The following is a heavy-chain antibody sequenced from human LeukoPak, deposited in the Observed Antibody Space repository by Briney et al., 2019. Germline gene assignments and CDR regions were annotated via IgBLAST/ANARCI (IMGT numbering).Heavy chain of an antibody. CDR3: VRDGYYYDSSGYDY. D-gene: IGHD3-22*01. CDR2: IIPIFGTA. V-gene: IGHV1-69*05. Sequence: SVKVSCKASGGTFSSYAISWVRQAPGQGLEWMGRIIPIFGTANYAQKFQGRVTITTDESTSTAYMELSSLRSEDTAVYYCVRDGYYYDSSGYDYWGQGTLVTVSS. J-gene: IGHJ4*02. CDR1: GGTFSSYA.